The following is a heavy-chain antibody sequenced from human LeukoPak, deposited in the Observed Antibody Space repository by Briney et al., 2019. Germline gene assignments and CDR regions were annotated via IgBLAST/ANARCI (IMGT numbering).Heavy chain of an antibody. Sequence: SVKVSCTASGGTFTSYAIIWVRQAPGQGLEWMGGIIPIFGTANYAQKFQDRVTITEDESTSTAYMEVSSLRSEDTGVYYCGRGFLLATVTPDFDYWGEGSLVTVSS. D-gene: IGHD4-17*01. J-gene: IGHJ4*02. CDR3: GRGFLLATVTPDFDY. CDR1: GGTFTSYA. V-gene: IGHV1-69*13. CDR2: IIPIFGTA.